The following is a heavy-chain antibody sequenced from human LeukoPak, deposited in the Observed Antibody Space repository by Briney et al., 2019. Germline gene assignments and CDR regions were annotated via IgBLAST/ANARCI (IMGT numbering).Heavy chain of an antibody. J-gene: IGHJ3*02. Sequence: GGSLRLSCAASGFTFSTYWMHWVRQAPGKGLGWVSRISGDGSATTYADSMKGGFTVSRDNAKNTLYLQLSSLRAEDTAIYYCARTTGGPASTWAFDIRGQGTMVTVS. D-gene: IGHD6-13*01. V-gene: IGHV3-74*01. CDR1: GFTFSTYW. CDR2: ISGDGSAT. CDR3: ARTTGGPASTWAFDI.